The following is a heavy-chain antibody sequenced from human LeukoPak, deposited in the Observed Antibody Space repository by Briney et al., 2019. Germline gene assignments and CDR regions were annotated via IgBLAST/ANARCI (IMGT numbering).Heavy chain of an antibody. CDR3: ARDRVGVGGNGWEN. D-gene: IGHD6-19*01. V-gene: IGHV1-8*01. CDR1: GYTFTSYD. CDR2: MNPNSGNT. J-gene: IGHJ4*02. Sequence: ASVKVSCKASGYTFTSYDINWVRQATGQGLEWMGWMNPNSGNTGCVKKFQGRVTMTRDTSISTAYMELRSLTSEDTAIYYCARDRVGVGGNGWENWGQGTLVTVSS.